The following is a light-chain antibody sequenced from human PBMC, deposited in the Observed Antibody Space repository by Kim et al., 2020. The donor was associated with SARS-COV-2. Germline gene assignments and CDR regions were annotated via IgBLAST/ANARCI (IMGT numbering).Light chain of an antibody. CDR1: SLRNYY. CDR3: KSRDSSGTQLA. CDR2: GKN. V-gene: IGLV3-19*01. J-gene: IGLJ2*01. Sequence: SSELTQDPAVSVALGQTVTITCQGDSLRNYYASWYQQKPGQAPLLVIYGKNNRPSGIPDRFSGSNSGNTASLTITGAQAGDEADYYCKSRDSSGTQLAFG.